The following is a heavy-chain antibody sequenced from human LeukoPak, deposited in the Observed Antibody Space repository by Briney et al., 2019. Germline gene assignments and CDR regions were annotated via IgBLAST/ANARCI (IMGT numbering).Heavy chain of an antibody. V-gene: IGHV4-61*08. J-gene: IGHJ3*02. D-gene: IGHD1-26*01. CDR1: GGSIRGIRGYY. Sequence: SETLSLTCTVSGGSIRGIRGYYWNWIRQSPGRGLEWVGFITYSGYTDHNPALKSRVNISIDTSKNKFSLNLSSVTAADTAVYFCAGQGKFCATTTCSIRDAFDIWGPGTTVIVSS. CDR2: ITYSGYT. CDR3: AGQGKFCATTTCSIRDAFDI.